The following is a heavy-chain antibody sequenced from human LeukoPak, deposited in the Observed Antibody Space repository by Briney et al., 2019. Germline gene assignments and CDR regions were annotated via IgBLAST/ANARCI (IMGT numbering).Heavy chain of an antibody. Sequence: GESLKISCKGSGYSFTNYWIGWVRQMPGKGLEWMGIMYPGDSDTRYSPSFQGQVTISADKSINTAYLQWSSLKASDTAIYYCARHSYATDYWGQGTLVTVSS. V-gene: IGHV5-51*01. CDR1: GYSFTNYW. J-gene: IGHJ4*02. CDR3: ARHSYATDY. D-gene: IGHD3-16*01. CDR2: MYPGDSDT.